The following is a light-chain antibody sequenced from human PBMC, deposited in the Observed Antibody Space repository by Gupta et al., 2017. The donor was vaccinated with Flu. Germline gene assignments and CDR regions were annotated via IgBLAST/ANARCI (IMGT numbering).Light chain of an antibody. CDR3: RQYKSYPIT. J-gene: IGKJ5*01. Sequence: EIQMTQSRSPLPASVGDRVIITCRASQGISNSLGWYQQKPEKAPKSLIYGASSLQNGVPSRFSGSGSGTDFTLTISSLQPEDFGTYYCRQYKSYPITFGQGTRLEIK. CDR1: QGISNS. V-gene: IGKV1D-16*01. CDR2: GAS.